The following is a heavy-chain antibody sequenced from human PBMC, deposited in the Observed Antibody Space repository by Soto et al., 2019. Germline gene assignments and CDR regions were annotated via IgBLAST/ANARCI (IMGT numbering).Heavy chain of an antibody. J-gene: IGHJ4*02. CDR3: AKDRLAGGFDY. CDR2: VRDDGSTT. Sequence: GGSLRLSCAASGFTFSSYGMHWVRQAPGKGLEWVAVVRDDGSTTYYTDSVKGRFTISRDNSRNTVYLQMNSLRADDTAVYYCAKDRLAGGFDYWGQGTLVTVSS. V-gene: IGHV3-30*18. D-gene: IGHD3-16*01. CDR1: GFTFSSYG.